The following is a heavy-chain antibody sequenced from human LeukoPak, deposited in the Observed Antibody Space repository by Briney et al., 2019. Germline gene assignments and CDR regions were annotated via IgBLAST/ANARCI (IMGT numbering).Heavy chain of an antibody. CDR3: ARQGSGYQGAYFDY. Sequence: SETLSLTCAVYGGSFSGYYCSWVRQSPGKGLEWIGEINHRGSPNYNPSLKSRVTISIDTSKNQFSLKLSSVTAADTAVYYCARQGSGYQGAYFDYWGQGTLVTVSS. CDR1: GGSFSGYY. V-gene: IGHV4-34*01. J-gene: IGHJ4*02. D-gene: IGHD3-22*01. CDR2: INHRGSP.